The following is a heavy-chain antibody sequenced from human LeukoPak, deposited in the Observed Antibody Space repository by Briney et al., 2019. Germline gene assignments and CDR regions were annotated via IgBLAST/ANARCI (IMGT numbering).Heavy chain of an antibody. CDR3: ARDGSATTIHNWFDP. V-gene: IGHV1-2*02. CDR1: GYTFTGYY. D-gene: IGHD3-10*01. CDR2: INPNSGGT. Sequence: EASVKVSCKASGYTFTGYYMHWVRQAPGQGLEWMGWINPNSGGTNYAQKFQGRVTMTRDTSISTAYMELSRLRSDDTAVYYCARDGSATTIHNWFDPWGQGTLVTVSS. J-gene: IGHJ5*02.